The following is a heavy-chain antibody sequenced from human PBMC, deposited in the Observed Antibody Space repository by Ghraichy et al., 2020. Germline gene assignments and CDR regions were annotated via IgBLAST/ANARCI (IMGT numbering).Heavy chain of an antibody. J-gene: IGHJ4*02. CDR1: GGSFSGYY. CDR2: INHSGST. D-gene: IGHD3-16*02. V-gene: IGHV4-34*01. CDR3: ARDHAYDYVWGSNRYFEF. Sequence: SETLSLTCAVYGGSFSGYYWSWIRQPPGKGLEWIGEINHSGSTNYNPSLKSRVTISVDTSKNQFSLNLSSVTAADTAVYYCARDHAYDYVWGSNRYFEFWGQGTLVTVSS.